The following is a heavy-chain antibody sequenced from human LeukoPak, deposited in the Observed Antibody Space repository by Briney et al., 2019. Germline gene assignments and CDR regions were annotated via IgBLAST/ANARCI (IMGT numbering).Heavy chain of an antibody. CDR3: ARGWGSSWLRPFDY. Sequence: SETLSLTCTVSGGSISTSNYYWSWIRQPAGKGLEWIGRIYTSGSTNYNPSLKSRVTISVDTSKNQFSLKLSSVTAADTAVYYCARGWGSSWLRPFDYWGQGTLVTVSS. CDR2: IYTSGST. V-gene: IGHV4-61*02. D-gene: IGHD6-13*01. CDR1: GGSISTSNYY. J-gene: IGHJ4*02.